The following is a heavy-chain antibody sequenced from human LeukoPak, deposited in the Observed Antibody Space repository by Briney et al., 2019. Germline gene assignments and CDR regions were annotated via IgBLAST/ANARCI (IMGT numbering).Heavy chain of an antibody. V-gene: IGHV3-72*01. CDR2: SATTKPNSFTT. Sequence: GGSLRLSCAGAGFSITDHHMDWVRQAPGKGRECSGRSATTKPNSFTTQYAASARGRFTISRDDSQNSLYLQLNSLTTEDTAVYYCVSVVTTGSGWYHFDNWGLGTLVTVSS. CDR1: GFSITDHH. J-gene: IGHJ4*02. D-gene: IGHD6-13*01. CDR3: VSVVTTGSGWYHFDN.